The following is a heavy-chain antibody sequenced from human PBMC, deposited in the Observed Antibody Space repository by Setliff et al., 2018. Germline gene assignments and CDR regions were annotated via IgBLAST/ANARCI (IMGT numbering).Heavy chain of an antibody. V-gene: IGHV4-39*02. D-gene: IGHD1-26*01. CDR2: VFFGGNP. CDR1: GDSINLNSYF. CDR3: ATYFPGAETYFDN. J-gene: IGHJ4*02. Sequence: PSETLSLTCNVSGDSINLNSYFWGWIRQPPGKGLEWIGTVFFGGNPYYNPSLKSRLTISVDASRRHFSLKLNSVTAADTAVYYCATYFPGAETYFDNWGQGTLVTVSS.